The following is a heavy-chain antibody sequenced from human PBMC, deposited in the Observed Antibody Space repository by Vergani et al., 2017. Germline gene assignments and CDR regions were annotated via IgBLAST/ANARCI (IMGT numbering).Heavy chain of an antibody. CDR3: ARGGGTGYSSSWYGRWFDP. V-gene: IGHV3-13*04. D-gene: IGHD6-13*01. J-gene: IGHJ5*02. Sequence: EVQLVESGGGLVQPGGSLRLSCAASGFTFSSYDMHWVRQATGKGLEWVSAIGTAGDTYYPGSVKGRFTISRENAKNSLYLQMNSLRAGDTAVYYGARGGGTGYSSSWYGRWFDPWGQGTLVTVSS. CDR2: IGTAGDT. CDR1: GFTFSSYD.